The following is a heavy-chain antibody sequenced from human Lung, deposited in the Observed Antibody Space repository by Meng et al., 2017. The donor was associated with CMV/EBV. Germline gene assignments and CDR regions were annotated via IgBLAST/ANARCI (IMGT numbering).Heavy chain of an antibody. CDR3: ARGCSSTSCYSDAFDI. V-gene: IGHV3-21*01. J-gene: IGHJ3*02. D-gene: IGHD2-2*01. CDR1: GFTFSSYS. CDR2: ISSSSSYI. Sequence: GESLKISCPSSGFTFSSYSMNWVRQAPGKGLEWVSSISSSSSYIYYADSVKGRFTISRDNAKNSLYLQMNSLRAEDTAVYYCARGCSSTSCYSDAFDIWGQGXMVTVSS.